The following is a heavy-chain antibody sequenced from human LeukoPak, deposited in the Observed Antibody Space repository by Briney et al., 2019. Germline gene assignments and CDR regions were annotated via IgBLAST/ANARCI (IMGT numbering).Heavy chain of an antibody. Sequence: PGGSLRLSCAASGFTFSSYSMNWVRQAPGKGLEWVSSISSSSSYIYYADSVKGRFTISRDNSKNTLYLQMNSLRAEDTAVYYCAKAWGTTMVRGVINYRSANAFDIWGQGTMVTVSS. CDR1: GFTFSSYS. CDR2: ISSSSSYI. V-gene: IGHV3-21*04. J-gene: IGHJ3*02. CDR3: AKAWGTTMVRGVINYRSANAFDI. D-gene: IGHD3-10*01.